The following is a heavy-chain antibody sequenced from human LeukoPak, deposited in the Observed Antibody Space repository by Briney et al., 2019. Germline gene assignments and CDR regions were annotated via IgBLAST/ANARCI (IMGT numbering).Heavy chain of an antibody. CDR3: ATSTTVTTFDY. CDR1: GGSISSYY. V-gene: IGHV4-59*01. Sequence: SETLSLTCTVSGGSISSYYWSWILQPPGKGLEWIGYIYYSGSTNYNPSLKSRVTISVGTSKNQFSLKLSSVTAADTAVYYCATSTTVTTFDYWGQGTLVTVSS. J-gene: IGHJ4*02. D-gene: IGHD4-17*01. CDR2: IYYSGST.